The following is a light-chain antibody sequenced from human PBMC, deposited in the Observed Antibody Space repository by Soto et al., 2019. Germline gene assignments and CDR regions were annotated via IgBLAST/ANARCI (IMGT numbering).Light chain of an antibody. J-gene: IGKJ5*01. Sequence: STDWANQAIASFLAWYQQKPGKAPQVLIYAASNLETGVPSRFSGSGSGTDFTLTISSLQPEDSATYYCQHIYSPPHTFGQGTRLEIK. CDR2: AAS. V-gene: IGKV1-39*01. CDR3: QHIYSPPHT. CDR1: QAIASF.